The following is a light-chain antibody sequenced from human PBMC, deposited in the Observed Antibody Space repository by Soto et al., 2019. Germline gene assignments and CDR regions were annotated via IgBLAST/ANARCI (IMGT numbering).Light chain of an antibody. CDR3: QKYGSPPPWP. Sequence: EIVLTQSPSTLSLSPGERATLSCRASQSVSSSYLAWYQRKPGQAPRLLIYGASSRATGIPDRFSGSGSGTDFTLTISRLEPEDFAVYYCQKYGSPPPWPFGQGTKVENK. CDR1: QSVSSSY. V-gene: IGKV3-20*01. CDR2: GAS. J-gene: IGKJ1*01.